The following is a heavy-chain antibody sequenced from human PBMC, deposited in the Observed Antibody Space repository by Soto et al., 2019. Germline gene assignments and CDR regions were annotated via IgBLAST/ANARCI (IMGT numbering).Heavy chain of an antibody. CDR2: INTDESST. D-gene: IGHD1-20*01. CDR3: ARRGPVTGLAS. CDR1: GFTFSSYW. J-gene: IGHJ5*01. V-gene: IGHV3-74*01. Sequence: EVQLVESGGGLVQPGGSLRLSCAASGFTFSSYWMHWVRQAPGKGLVWVSRINTDESSTTYADSVKGRFTISSDNAKNTLYLQMNSLRAEDTAVYYCARRGPVTGLASWGQGTLVTVSS.